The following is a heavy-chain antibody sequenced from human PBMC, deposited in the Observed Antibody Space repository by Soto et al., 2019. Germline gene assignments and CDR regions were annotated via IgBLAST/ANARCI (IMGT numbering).Heavy chain of an antibody. CDR1: GFTFSSSY. CDR3: ASDPYYYSSAY. Sequence: QVQLVESGGGLVKPGGSLRLSCAASGFTFSSSYMTWIRQPPGKGLEWLSYISGSGTTIDYADSVKGRFIVSRDNARNSLYLQMNSLRAEDTAFYYCASDPYYYSSAYWGQGILVTVSS. V-gene: IGHV3-11*01. J-gene: IGHJ4*02. D-gene: IGHD3-10*01. CDR2: ISGSGTTI.